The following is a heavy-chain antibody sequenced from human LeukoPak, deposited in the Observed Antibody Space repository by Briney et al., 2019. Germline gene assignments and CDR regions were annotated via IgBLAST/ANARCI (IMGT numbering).Heavy chain of an antibody. CDR2: INQNGGEN. CDR3: ARDGTAAGLYFDL. J-gene: IGHJ4*01. D-gene: IGHD6-13*01. V-gene: IGHV3-7*01. Sequence: PGGSLRLSCAASGFTFSSYSMNWVRQAPGKGLEWVASINQNGGENSYVDSVKGRFTISRDNPKNSLYLQMSSLRAEDTAVYYCARDGTAAGLYFDLWGQGSLVTVSS. CDR1: GFTFSSYS.